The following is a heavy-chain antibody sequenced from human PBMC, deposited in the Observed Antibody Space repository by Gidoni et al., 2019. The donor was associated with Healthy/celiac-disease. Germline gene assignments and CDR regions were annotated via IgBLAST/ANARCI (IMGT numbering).Heavy chain of an antibody. Sequence: EVQLVESGGGLVKPGGSLRLSCAASGFTFSSYSMNWVRQAPGKGLEWVSAISSSSSYIYYADSVNGRFTISRDNAKNSLYLQMNSLRAEDTAVYYCARDRWGNQNAYGDYASGWYFDLWGRGTLVTVSS. CDR2: ISSSSSYI. V-gene: IGHV3-21*01. CDR1: GFTFSSYS. J-gene: IGHJ2*01. D-gene: IGHD4-17*01. CDR3: ARDRWGNQNAYGDYASGWYFDL.